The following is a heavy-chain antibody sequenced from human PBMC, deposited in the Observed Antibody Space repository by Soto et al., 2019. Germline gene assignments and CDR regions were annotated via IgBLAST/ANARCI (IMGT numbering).Heavy chain of an antibody. D-gene: IGHD2-2*03. J-gene: IGHJ6*02. CDR3: AKVGHCRGSSCPYYSYYGMDV. V-gene: IGHV3-23*01. Sequence: GGSLRLKCATSGFTLSSYAISWVRQAPGQGLEWVSGISASGGRTYYADSVKGRFTISRDNSKNTLYLQMNSLRAEDTAVYYCAKVGHCRGSSCPYYSYYGMDVWGQGTTVTVSS. CDR2: ISASGGRT. CDR1: GFTLSSYA.